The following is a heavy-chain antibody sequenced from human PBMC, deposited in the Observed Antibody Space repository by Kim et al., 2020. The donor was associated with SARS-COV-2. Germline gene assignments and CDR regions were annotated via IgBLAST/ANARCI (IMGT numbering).Heavy chain of an antibody. D-gene: IGHD3-10*01. CDR1: GFTVRSNY. CDR2: IFVGGTT. CDR3: ARDHYYGSESE. J-gene: IGHJ4*02. V-gene: IGHV3-53*01. Sequence: GGSLRLSCAASGFTVRSNYMTWVRQAPGKGLEWVSVIFVGGTTYYADSVKGRFTIPRDHSANTVYLQMTSLRAEDTAVYYCARDHYYGSESEWGQGTLVTVSS.